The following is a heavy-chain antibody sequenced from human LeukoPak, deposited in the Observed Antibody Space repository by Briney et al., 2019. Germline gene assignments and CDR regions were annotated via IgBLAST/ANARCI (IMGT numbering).Heavy chain of an antibody. CDR1: GYTFTSYG. CDR3: ARDHYYDSSGYYPPAKY. CDR2: ISAYNGNT. V-gene: IGHV1-18*01. Sequence: ASVKVSCKASGYTFTSYGMSWVRQAPGQGLEWMGWISAYNGNTNYAQKLQGRVTMTTDTSTSTAYMELRSLRSDDTAVYYCARDHYYDSSGYYPPAKYWGQGTLVTVSS. J-gene: IGHJ4*02. D-gene: IGHD3-22*01.